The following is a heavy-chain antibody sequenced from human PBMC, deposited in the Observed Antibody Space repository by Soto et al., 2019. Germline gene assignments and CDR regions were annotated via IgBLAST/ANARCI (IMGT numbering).Heavy chain of an antibody. Sequence: SETLSLTCTVSVGSMTSYYWTWIRQPAGKGLEWIGRVYSSGGTHYNPSLKSRVSISLDTSKNRFSLRLLSVTDADTAVYFCARGQRFSDWFDPWGQGTLVTVSS. V-gene: IGHV4-4*07. CDR3: ARGQRFSDWFDP. D-gene: IGHD3-3*01. CDR1: VGSMTSYY. J-gene: IGHJ5*02. CDR2: VYSSGGT.